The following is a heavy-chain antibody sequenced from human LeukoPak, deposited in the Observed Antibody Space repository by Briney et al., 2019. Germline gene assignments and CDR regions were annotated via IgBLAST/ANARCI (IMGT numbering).Heavy chain of an antibody. CDR3: ARDRMGYSRLVEDDP. Sequence: PSETLSLTCTVSGYSISSGYYWGWLRQPPGKGLEWIGSIYHSGSTYYNPSLKSRVTISVDTSKNQFSLKLSSVTAADTAVYYCARDRMGYSRLVEDDPWGQGTLVTVSS. D-gene: IGHD6-13*01. CDR1: GYSISSGYY. J-gene: IGHJ5*02. V-gene: IGHV4-38-2*02. CDR2: IYHSGST.